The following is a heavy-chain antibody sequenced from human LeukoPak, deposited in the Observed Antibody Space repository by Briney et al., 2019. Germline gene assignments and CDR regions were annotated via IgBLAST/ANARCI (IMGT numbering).Heavy chain of an antibody. CDR3: ARGWYSSSSNWFDP. D-gene: IGHD6-13*01. J-gene: IGHJ5*02. V-gene: IGHV4-30-4*01. Sequence: SETLSLTCTVSGGSISSGDYYWSWIRQPPGKGLEWIGYIYYSGSTYYNPSLKSRVTISVDTSKNQFSLKLSSVTAADTAVYYCARGWYSSSSNWFDPWGQGTLDTVSS. CDR1: GGSISSGDYY. CDR2: IYYSGST.